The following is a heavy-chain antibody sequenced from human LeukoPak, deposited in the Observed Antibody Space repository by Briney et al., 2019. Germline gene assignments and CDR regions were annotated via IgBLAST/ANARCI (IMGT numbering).Heavy chain of an antibody. CDR3: ARATPLLYGEWELHNWFDP. CDR2: IYTSGST. V-gene: IGHV4-61*02. Sequence: PSETLSLTCTVSGGSISSGSYYWSWIRQPAGKGLEWIGRIYTSGSTNYNPSLKSRVTISVDTSKNQFSLKLSSVTAADTAVYYCARATPLLYGEWELHNWFDPWGQGTLVTVSS. D-gene: IGHD1-26*01. CDR1: GGSISSGSYY. J-gene: IGHJ5*02.